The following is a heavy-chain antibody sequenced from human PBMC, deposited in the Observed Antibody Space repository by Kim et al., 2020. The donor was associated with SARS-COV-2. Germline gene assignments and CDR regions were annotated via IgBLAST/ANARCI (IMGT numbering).Heavy chain of an antibody. V-gene: IGHV4-59*13. D-gene: IGHD6-19*01. CDR2: MHFNGGT. CDR3: ARGGSSGMYRWFDP. Sequence: SETLSLTCTVSGGSIDNYYWSWIRQSPGKGLEWIAYMHFNGGTNYNPSLKSRVTISGDTSKNQVSLKVTYVTAADTAVYYCARGGSSGMYRWFDPWGQGTLVTVSS. CDR1: GGSIDNYY. J-gene: IGHJ5*02.